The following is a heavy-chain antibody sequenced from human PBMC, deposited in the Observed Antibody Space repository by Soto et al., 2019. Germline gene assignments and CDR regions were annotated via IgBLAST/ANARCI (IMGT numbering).Heavy chain of an antibody. J-gene: IGHJ4*02. CDR2: IYPGDSDT. CDR3: ARMDSSALAFDY. D-gene: IGHD3-22*01. Sequence: GESLKISCKGSGYSFTSNWIGWVRQMPGKGLEWMGIIYPGDSDTRYSPPFQGQVTISADKSISTAYLQWSRLKASDSAMYYCARMDSSALAFDYWGQGTQVTVSS. CDR1: GYSFTSNW. V-gene: IGHV5-51*01.